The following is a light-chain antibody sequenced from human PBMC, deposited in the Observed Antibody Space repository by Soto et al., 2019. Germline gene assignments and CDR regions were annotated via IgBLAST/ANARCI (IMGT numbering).Light chain of an antibody. CDR3: QQRTNWPLT. CDR2: DAS. Sequence: EIVLTQSPVTLSLSPGERATLSCRASQSVTTFLAWYQQNTGQAPRLLSYDASKRAPGIPARYSGSGSGTDFTLTISSLEPEDFAVYYCQQRTNWPLTCGGGTKVEIK. CDR1: QSVTTF. J-gene: IGKJ4*01. V-gene: IGKV3-11*01.